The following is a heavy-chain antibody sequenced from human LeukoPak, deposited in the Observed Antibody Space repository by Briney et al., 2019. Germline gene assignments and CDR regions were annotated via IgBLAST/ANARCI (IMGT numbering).Heavy chain of an antibody. CDR3: ATLVTPYDIVVVPAAIRT. CDR2: MNPNSGNT. V-gene: IGHV1-8*01. CDR1: GYTFTSYD. Sequence: ASVKVSCKASGYTFTSYDINWVRQATGQGLEWMGWMNPNSGNTGYAQKFQGRVTMTRNTSIRTAYMELSSLRSEDTAVYYCATLVTPYDIVVVPAAIRTWGQGTLVTVSS. D-gene: IGHD2-2*02. J-gene: IGHJ5*02.